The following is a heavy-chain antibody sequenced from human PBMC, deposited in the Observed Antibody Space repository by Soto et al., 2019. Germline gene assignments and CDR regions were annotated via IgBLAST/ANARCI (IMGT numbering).Heavy chain of an antibody. Sequence: EVQLVESGGGLGQPGGSLTISCAASGLTFRHYEMNWARQAPGKGLEWVSFISSTGKTIYYADSVKGRFTISRDNPKNAVHLQMSSLRVEDTAVYYGATDHLSSGCVDHWGQGTPVSVSS. CDR1: GLTFRHYE. J-gene: IGHJ4*02. CDR3: ATDHLSSGCVDH. V-gene: IGHV3-48*03. CDR2: ISSTGKTI. D-gene: IGHD3-22*01.